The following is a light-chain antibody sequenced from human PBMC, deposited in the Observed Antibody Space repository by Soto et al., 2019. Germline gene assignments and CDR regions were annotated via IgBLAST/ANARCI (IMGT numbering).Light chain of an antibody. CDR1: ETISTD. J-gene: IGKJ2*01. CDR2: AAS. V-gene: IGKV1-39*01. CDR3: QQNYNTPPFT. Sequence: IQLTQSPSSLSASVGDRVTITCRASETISTDLNWYQQKPGKAPKVLIYAASSLQSGVPSRFSGSGSGTDFTLTISSLQPEDFAVYYCQQNYNTPPFTLGQGTKVDIK.